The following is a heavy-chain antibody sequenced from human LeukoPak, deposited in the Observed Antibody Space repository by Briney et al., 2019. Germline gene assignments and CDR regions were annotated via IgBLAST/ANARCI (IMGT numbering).Heavy chain of an antibody. J-gene: IGHJ4*02. CDR1: GYSFNTYW. Sequence: GESLEISCKGSGYSFNTYWIGWVRQLPGKGLEWMGIIYPRDSDTKYGPSFQGQVTISADKSISTVYLQWSSLKASDSAMYYCARPMVRGEPRDYWGQGTLVTVSS. D-gene: IGHD3-10*01. V-gene: IGHV5-51*01. CDR3: ARPMVRGEPRDY. CDR2: IYPRDSDT.